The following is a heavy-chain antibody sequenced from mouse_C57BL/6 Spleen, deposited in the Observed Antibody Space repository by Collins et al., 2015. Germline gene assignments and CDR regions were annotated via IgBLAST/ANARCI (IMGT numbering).Heavy chain of an antibody. CDR1: TDYY. CDR2: IGPGTYST. V-gene: IGHV1-77*01. CDR3: ARTYVGYTGWFFDV. J-gene: IGHJ1*03. D-gene: IGHD2-3*01. Sequence: TDYYINWVKQRPGQGLEWIGQIGPGTYSTYYNENFEGKATLTADKSSSTAFMQLSGLTSADSAVFFCARTYVGYTGWFFDVWGTGTTVTVSS.